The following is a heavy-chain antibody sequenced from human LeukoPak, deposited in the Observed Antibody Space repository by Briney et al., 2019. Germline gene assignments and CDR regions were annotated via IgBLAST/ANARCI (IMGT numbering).Heavy chain of an antibody. CDR1: GFTFSTYG. J-gene: IGHJ6*03. CDR3: AKDRCSNGIGCYYYYMDV. CDR2: IQYDGSNQ. D-gene: IGHD2-8*01. V-gene: IGHV3-30*02. Sequence: GGSLRLSCAASGFTFSTYGMSWVRQAPGKGLEWVAYIQYDGSNQQYADSVKGRFSISRDNSKNILYLQMNSLRAEDTAVYYCAKDRCSNGIGCYYYYMDVWGKGTTVTISS.